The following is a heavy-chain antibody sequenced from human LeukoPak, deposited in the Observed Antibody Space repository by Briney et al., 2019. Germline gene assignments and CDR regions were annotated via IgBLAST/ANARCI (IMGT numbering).Heavy chain of an antibody. J-gene: IGHJ3*02. Sequence: SETLSLTCTVSGGSISSYYWSWIRQPPGKGLEWIGYIYYSGSTNYNPSLKSRVTISVDTSKNQFSLKLSSVTAADTAVYYCVRVFPWGYGDYEVQAFDIWGQGTMVTVSS. CDR1: GGSISSYY. CDR2: IYYSGST. D-gene: IGHD4-17*01. CDR3: VRVFPWGYGDYEVQAFDI. V-gene: IGHV4-59*01.